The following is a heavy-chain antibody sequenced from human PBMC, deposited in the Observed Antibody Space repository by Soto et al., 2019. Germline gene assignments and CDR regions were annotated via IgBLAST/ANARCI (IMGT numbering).Heavy chain of an antibody. CDR2: ISSSGSTI. Sequence: GGSLRLSCAASGFTFSSYEMNWVRQAPGKGLEWVSYISSSGSTIYYADSVKGRFTISRGNAKNSLYLQMNSLRAEDTAVYYCARDYYRRIYYYYGMDVWGQGTTVTVSS. D-gene: IGHD3-22*01. V-gene: IGHV3-48*03. J-gene: IGHJ6*02. CDR1: GFTFSSYE. CDR3: ARDYYRRIYYYYGMDV.